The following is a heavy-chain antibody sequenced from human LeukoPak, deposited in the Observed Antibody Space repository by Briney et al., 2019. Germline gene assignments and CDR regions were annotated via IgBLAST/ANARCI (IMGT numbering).Heavy chain of an antibody. Sequence: ASVKVSCKASGGTFSSYAISWVRQAPGQGLEWMGRIMPIFGTANYAQKFQGRVTITTDESTSTAYMELSSLGSEDTAVYYCARDRSLGATWGYHYYYMDVWGKGTTVTVSS. J-gene: IGHJ6*03. D-gene: IGHD1-26*01. V-gene: IGHV1-69*05. CDR3: ARDRSLGATWGYHYYYMDV. CDR1: GGTFSSYA. CDR2: IMPIFGTA.